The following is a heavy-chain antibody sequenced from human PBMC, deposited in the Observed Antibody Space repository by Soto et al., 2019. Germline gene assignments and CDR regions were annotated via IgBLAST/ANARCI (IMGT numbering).Heavy chain of an antibody. J-gene: IGHJ4*02. V-gene: IGHV3-9*01. CDR1: GFTFDDYA. CDR2: ISWNSGSI. D-gene: IGHD6-19*01. Sequence: EVQLVESGGGLVQPGRSLRLSCAASGFTFDDYAMHWVRQAPGKGLEWVSGISWNSGSIGYADSVKRRFTISRDNAKNSLYLHMTSLRAEDTALYYCAKDRGLVLSFYFDYWGQGTLVTVSS. CDR3: AKDRGLVLSFYFDY.